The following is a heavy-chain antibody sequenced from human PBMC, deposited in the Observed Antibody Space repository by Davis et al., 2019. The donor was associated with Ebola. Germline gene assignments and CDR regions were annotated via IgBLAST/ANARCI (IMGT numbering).Heavy chain of an antibody. CDR3: ARVGTTQDIVVVASYTYFAMDV. Sequence: AASVKVSCKASGYTFSNYGISWVRQAPGQGLEWMGRISAYNGNTNYAQKFQGRVTMTTDTPTSTAYMELRSLRSDDTAVYYCARVGTTQDIVVVASYTYFAMDVWGHGTTVTVSS. D-gene: IGHD2-15*01. V-gene: IGHV1-18*04. CDR1: GYTFSNYG. CDR2: ISAYNGNT. J-gene: IGHJ6*02.